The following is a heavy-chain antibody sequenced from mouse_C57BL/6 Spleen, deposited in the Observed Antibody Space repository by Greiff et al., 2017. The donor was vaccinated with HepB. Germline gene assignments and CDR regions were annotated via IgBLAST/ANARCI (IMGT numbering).Heavy chain of an antibody. CDR2: IWSGGST. CDR1: GFTLTSYG. J-gene: IGHJ4*01. Sequence: QVQLQQSGPGLVQPSQSLSITCTASGFTLTSYGVHWVRQSPGKGLEWLGVIWSGGSTDYNAAFMSRMSITKDNSKSHVFYKMNSLQASDTAIYYCAKYYQLAMDYWGQGTSVTVSS. CDR3: AKYYQLAMDY. V-gene: IGHV2-5*01. D-gene: IGHD1-1*01.